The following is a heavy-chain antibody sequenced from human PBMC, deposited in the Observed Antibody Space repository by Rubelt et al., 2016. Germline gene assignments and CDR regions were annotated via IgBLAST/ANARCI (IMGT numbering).Heavy chain of an antibody. D-gene: IGHD6-13*01. Sequence: QATGEGLEWVSFIGGSGGSTNYADSVKGRFTISRDLSKKTMYLQMNNLRAEDTAVYYCAKGGVRSSSWYVGYWGQGTLVTVSS. J-gene: IGHJ4*02. CDR2: IGGSGGST. V-gene: IGHV3-23*01. CDR3: AKGGVRSSSWYVGY.